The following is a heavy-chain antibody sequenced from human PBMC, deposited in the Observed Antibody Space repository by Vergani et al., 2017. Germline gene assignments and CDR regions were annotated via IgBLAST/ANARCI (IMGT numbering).Heavy chain of an antibody. CDR3: ARDIDYRGTGSTAFDI. D-gene: IGHD4-11*01. V-gene: IGHV4-30-2*01. CDR2: IYHSGST. J-gene: IGHJ3*02. Sequence: QLQLQESGSGLVKPSQTLSLTCAVSGGSISSGGYSWSWIRQPPGKGLEWIGYIYHSGSTYYNPSLKSRVTISVDRSKNQFSLKLSSVTAADTAVYYCARDIDYRGTGSTAFDIWGQGTMVTVSS. CDR1: GGSISSGGYS.